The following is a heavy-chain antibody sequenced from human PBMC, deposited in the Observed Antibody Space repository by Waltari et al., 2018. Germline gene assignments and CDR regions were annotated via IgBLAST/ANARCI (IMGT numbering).Heavy chain of an antibody. Sequence: QVQLVQSGSELKKPGASVKVSCKASGYTFTSYAMNWVRQAPGQGLEWMGWIKTNTGNPTYAQGFTGRFVFSLDTSVSTAYLQISSLKAEDTAVYYCARASYDFWSGYYNYYYYGMDVWGQGTTVTVSS. CDR1: GYTFTSYA. D-gene: IGHD3-3*01. CDR2: IKTNTGNP. V-gene: IGHV7-4-1*02. CDR3: ARASYDFWSGYYNYYYYGMDV. J-gene: IGHJ6*02.